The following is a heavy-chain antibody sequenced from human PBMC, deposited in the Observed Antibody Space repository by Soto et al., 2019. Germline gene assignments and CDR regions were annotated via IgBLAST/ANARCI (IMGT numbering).Heavy chain of an antibody. CDR1: GDSIANSDYD. Sequence: SGTLSLTCTVSGDSIANSDYDWNWIRQSPGKGLEWIASIDYSGNTYYNPSLRSRVVISADTSKNLFSLKLRSVTPADTALYFCARDGPYYYYFDVWGQGTTVNVSS. CDR2: IDYSGNT. V-gene: IGHV4-30-4*01. CDR3: ARDGPYYYYFDV. J-gene: IGHJ6*01.